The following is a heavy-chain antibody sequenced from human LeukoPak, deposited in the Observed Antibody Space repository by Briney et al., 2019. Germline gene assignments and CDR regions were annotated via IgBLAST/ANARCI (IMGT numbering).Heavy chain of an antibody. Sequence: ASVNVSCKASGYTFSDYYMHWVRQAPGQALEWMGWINPNSGGINYAQRFQGSVTMTRDTSLSTAYMELSRLRSDDTAVYYCARDRSTMVRGENFAFDIWGQGTMVTVSS. CDR1: GYTFSDYY. CDR2: INPNSGGI. V-gene: IGHV1-2*02. J-gene: IGHJ3*02. CDR3: ARDRSTMVRGENFAFDI. D-gene: IGHD3-10*01.